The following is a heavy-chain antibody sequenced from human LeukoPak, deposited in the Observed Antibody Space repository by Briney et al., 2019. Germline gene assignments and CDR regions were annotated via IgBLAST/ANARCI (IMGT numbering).Heavy chain of an antibody. V-gene: IGHV1-24*01. Sequence: ASVKVTCKVSGYTLTELSVHWVRQAPGKGLEWMGGFDPEDGETIYAQKFQGRVTMTEDTSTDTAYMELSSLRSEDTAVYYCATLAEAGSGARWAFDIWGQGTMVTVSS. CDR2: FDPEDGET. CDR1: GYTLTELS. CDR3: ATLAEAGSGARWAFDI. J-gene: IGHJ3*02. D-gene: IGHD6-19*01.